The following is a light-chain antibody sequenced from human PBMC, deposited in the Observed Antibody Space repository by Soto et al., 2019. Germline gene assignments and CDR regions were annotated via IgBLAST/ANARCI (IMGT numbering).Light chain of an antibody. J-gene: IGKJ4*01. CDR2: KAS. Sequence: DIQITQSPSTLSASVGDRVTVTCRASQSISSWLAWYQQKPGKAPNLLIYKASSLESGVPSRFSGSGSGTEFTLTVSSLQPDDFATYYCQQYEPYPLTFGGGAKVDIK. CDR3: QQYEPYPLT. V-gene: IGKV1-5*03. CDR1: QSISSW.